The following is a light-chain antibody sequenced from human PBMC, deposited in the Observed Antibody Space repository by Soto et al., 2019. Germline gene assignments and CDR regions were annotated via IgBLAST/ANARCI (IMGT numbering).Light chain of an antibody. J-gene: IGLJ1*01. CDR2: DVS. CDR3: SSYTSSSTYV. V-gene: IGLV2-14*03. CDR1: SSDVGGYNF. Sequence: QSALTQPASVSGSPGQSIAISCTGSSSDVGGYNFVSWYQQHSGKAPQLMISDVSNRPSGVSDRFSGSKSGNTASLTISGLQAEYEADYFCSSYTSSSTYVFGTGTKVTVL.